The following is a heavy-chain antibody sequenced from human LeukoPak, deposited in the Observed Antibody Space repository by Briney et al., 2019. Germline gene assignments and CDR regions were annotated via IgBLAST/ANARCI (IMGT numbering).Heavy chain of an antibody. V-gene: IGHV4-31*03. CDR2: IYYSGST. D-gene: IGHD3-3*01. CDR3: ASEKKRGYYDFWSGYKGFYYGMDV. Sequence: PSQTLSLTCTVSGGSISSGGYYWSWIRQHPGKGLEWVGYIYYSGSTYYNPSLESRVTISVDTSKNQFSLKLSSVTAADTAVYYCASEKKRGYYDFWSGYKGFYYGMDVWGQGTTVTVSS. J-gene: IGHJ6*02. CDR1: GGSISSGGYY.